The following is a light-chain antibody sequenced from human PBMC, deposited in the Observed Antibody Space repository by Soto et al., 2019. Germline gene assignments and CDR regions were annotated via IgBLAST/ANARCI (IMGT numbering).Light chain of an antibody. CDR2: QVS. CDR3: VQGTHWPWT. Sequence: DVVMTQSPLSLSVTLGQPASISCRSSQGLVYSDGNTFLNWFHQRPGQSSRRLIYQVSNRDSGVPDRFSGSGSGTDYTLTISRVEAEDVGIYYCVQGTHWPWTFGQGTKVEIK. J-gene: IGKJ1*01. CDR1: QGLVYSDGNTF. V-gene: IGKV2-30*01.